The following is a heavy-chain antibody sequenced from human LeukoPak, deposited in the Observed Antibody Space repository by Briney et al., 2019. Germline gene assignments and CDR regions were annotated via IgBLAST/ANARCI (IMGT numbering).Heavy chain of an antibody. D-gene: IGHD6-19*01. V-gene: IGHV3-43*02. CDR2: ISGDGGST. Sequence: GGSLRLSCAVSGFTFDDYAMHWVRQAPGKGLEGVSLISGDGGSTYYAESVKGRFTISRDNSKNSLYLQMNSLRTEDTALYYCAKYSVAGTDLDYWGQGTLVTVSS. CDR3: AKYSVAGTDLDY. CDR1: GFTFDDYA. J-gene: IGHJ4*02.